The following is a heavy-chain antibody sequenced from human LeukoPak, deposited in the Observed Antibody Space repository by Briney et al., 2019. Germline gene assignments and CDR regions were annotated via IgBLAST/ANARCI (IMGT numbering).Heavy chain of an antibody. V-gene: IGHV3-49*04. J-gene: IGHJ4*02. CDR1: GFTFGDYA. D-gene: IGHD3-22*01. Sequence: GGSLRLSCTASGFTFGDYAMSWVRQAPGKGLEWVGFIRSKAYGGTTEYAASVKGRFTISRDDSKSIAYLQMNSLKIEDTAVYYCTRDSGYYYDSSGYYNYWGQGTLVTVSS. CDR3: TRDSGYYYDSSGYYNY. CDR2: IRSKAYGGTT.